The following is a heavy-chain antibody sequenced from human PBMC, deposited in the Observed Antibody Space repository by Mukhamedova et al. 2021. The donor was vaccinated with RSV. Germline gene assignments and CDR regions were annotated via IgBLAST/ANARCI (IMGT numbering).Heavy chain of an antibody. D-gene: IGHD6-6*01. CDR2: ISYDGSNK. V-gene: IGHV3-30-3*01. J-gene: IGHJ4*02. Sequence: EWVAVISYDGSNKYYADSVKGRFTISRDNSKNTLYLQMNSPRAEDTAVYYCARGRSSSSGAFDYWGQGTLVTVSS. CDR3: ARGRSSSSGAFDY.